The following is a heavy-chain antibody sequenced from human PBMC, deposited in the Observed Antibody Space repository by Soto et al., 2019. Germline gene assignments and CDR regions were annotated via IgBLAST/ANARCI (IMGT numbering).Heavy chain of an antibody. J-gene: IGHJ4*02. V-gene: IGHV1-69*13. Sequence: ASVKVSCKASGGTFSSYAISWVRQAPGQGLEWMGGIIPIFGTANYAQKFQGRVTITADESTSTAYMELSSLRSEDTAVYYCARDGALRYNWNDRGYFDYWGQGTLVTVSS. CDR1: GGTFSSYA. CDR2: IIPIFGTA. CDR3: ARDGALRYNWNDRGYFDY. D-gene: IGHD1-1*01.